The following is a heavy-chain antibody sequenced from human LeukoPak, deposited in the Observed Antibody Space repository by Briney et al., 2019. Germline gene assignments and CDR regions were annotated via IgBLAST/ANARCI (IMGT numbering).Heavy chain of an antibody. V-gene: IGHV3-53*01. CDR1: GFTVSSNY. Sequence: TGGSLRLSCAASGFTVSSNYMSWVRQAPGKGLEWVSVIYSGGTTYYADSVKGRFTISRDNSKNTLYLQMNSLRAEDTAVYYCARESDYGDFFFDYWGQGTLVTVSS. J-gene: IGHJ4*02. CDR3: ARESDYGDFFFDY. CDR2: IYSGGTT. D-gene: IGHD4-17*01.